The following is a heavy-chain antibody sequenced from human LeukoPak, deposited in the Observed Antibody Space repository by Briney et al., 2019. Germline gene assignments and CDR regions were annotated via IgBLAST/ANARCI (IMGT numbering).Heavy chain of an antibody. V-gene: IGHV4-61*02. CDR2: IYTSGST. CDR1: GGSISSGSYY. J-gene: IGHJ3*02. Sequence: PSQTLSLTCTVSGGSISSGSYYWSWIRQPAGKGLEWIGRIYTSGSTNYNLSLKSRVTISVDTSKNQFSLKLSSVTAADTAVYYCARGGLLWFGELLSDAFDIWGQGTMVTVSS. D-gene: IGHD3-10*01. CDR3: ARGGLLWFGELLSDAFDI.